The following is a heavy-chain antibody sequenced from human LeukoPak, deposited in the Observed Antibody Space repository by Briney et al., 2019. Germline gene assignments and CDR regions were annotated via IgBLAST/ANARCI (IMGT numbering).Heavy chain of an antibody. CDR2: INPSGGST. Sequence: ASVKVSCKASGYTFTSYYMHWVRQAPGQGLEWMGIINPSGGSTSYAQKFQGRVTMTRDMSTSTVYMELSSLRSEDTAVYYCAGTMIVPDPTILDAFDIWGQGTMVTGSS. V-gene: IGHV1-46*01. J-gene: IGHJ3*02. CDR3: AGTMIVPDPTILDAFDI. CDR1: GYTFTSYY. D-gene: IGHD3-22*01.